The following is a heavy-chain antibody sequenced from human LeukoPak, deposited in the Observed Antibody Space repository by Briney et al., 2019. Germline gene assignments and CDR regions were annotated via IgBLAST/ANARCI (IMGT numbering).Heavy chain of an antibody. D-gene: IGHD3-3*02. CDR2: INPNSGGT. Sequence: ASVKVSCKASGYTFTGYYMHWVRQAPGQGLEWMGWINPNSGGTNYAQKFQGRVTMTRDTSISTAYMELSRLRSDDTAVYYCARAHFWSGSPMDVWGKGTTVTVSS. CDR1: GYTFTGYY. V-gene: IGHV1-2*02. J-gene: IGHJ6*03. CDR3: ARAHFWSGSPMDV.